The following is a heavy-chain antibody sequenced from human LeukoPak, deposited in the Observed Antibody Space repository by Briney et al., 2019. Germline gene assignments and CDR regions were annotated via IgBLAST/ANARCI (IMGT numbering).Heavy chain of an antibody. Sequence: SHALSLTCAISGASVSSNSDAWNWIRQSPWRGLEWLGSTYYSSRWYNDCAVSVKSRITINPDTSKNQFSLQLNSVTPDDTAVYYCARVRARSGNIVVVPAAPNDAFDICGQGTMVTASS. CDR3: ARVRARSGNIVVVPAAPNDAFDI. CDR2: TYYSSRWYN. D-gene: IGHD2-2*01. V-gene: IGHV6-1*01. J-gene: IGHJ3*02. CDR1: GASVSSNSDA.